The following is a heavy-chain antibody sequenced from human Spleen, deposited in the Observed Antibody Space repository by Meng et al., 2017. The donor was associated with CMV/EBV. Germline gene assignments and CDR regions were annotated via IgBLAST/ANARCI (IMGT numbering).Heavy chain of an antibody. J-gene: IGHJ4*02. CDR1: GFTFSSHW. CDR3: APIGGHEYRPFDY. CDR2: IKQDGSEK. Sequence: GGSLRLSCAASGFTFSSHWMTWVRQAPGKGLEWVANIKQDGSEKYYVDSVKGRFTISRDNAKNSLYLQMNSLRAEDTAVYYCAPIGGHEYRPFDYWGQGTLVTVSS. D-gene: IGHD6-6*01. V-gene: IGHV3-7*01.